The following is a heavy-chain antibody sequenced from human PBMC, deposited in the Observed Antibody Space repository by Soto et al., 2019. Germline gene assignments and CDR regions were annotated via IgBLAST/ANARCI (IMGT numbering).Heavy chain of an antibody. CDR2: ISSSGVST. V-gene: IGHV3-23*01. CDR1: GFTFNSYA. D-gene: IGHD2-8*02. J-gene: IGHJ4*02. CDR3: ARGGLSVLYIDY. Sequence: EVQLLESGGGLVQPGGSLRLSCAASGFTFNSYAMSWVRQAPGKGLEWVSGISSSGVSTFYADSVKGRFTISIDNSKNTLYLQMNSLRAEDTAVYYCARGGLSVLYIDYWGQGTLVTVSP.